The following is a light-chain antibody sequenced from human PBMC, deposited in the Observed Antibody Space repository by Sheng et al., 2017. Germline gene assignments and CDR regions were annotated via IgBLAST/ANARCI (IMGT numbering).Light chain of an antibody. CDR3: CSYAGDDTHWL. CDR2: EVT. V-gene: IGLV2-8*01. CDR1: SSDVGDYNY. Sequence: QSALTQPPSASGSPGQSVTISCTGTSSDVGDYNYVSWYQQHPGKAPKLMIYEVTKRPSGVPDRFSGSKSGTTASLTVSGLRAEDEADYYCCSYAGDDTHWLFGGGTKLTVL. J-gene: IGLJ3*02.